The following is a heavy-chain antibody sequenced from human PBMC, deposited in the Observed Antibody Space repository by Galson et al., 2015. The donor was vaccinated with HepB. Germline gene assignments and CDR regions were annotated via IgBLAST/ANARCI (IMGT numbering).Heavy chain of an antibody. CDR2: TYYRSKWYN. J-gene: IGHJ4*02. V-gene: IGHV6-1*01. Sequence: CAISGDSVSSNSAAWNWIRQSPSRGLEWLGRTYYRSKWYNDYAVSVKSRITINPDTSKNQFSLQLNSVTPEDTAVYYCARDQVATGTTAFDYWGQGTLVTVSS. CDR3: ARDQVATGTTAFDY. CDR1: GDSVSSNSAA. D-gene: IGHD1-7*01.